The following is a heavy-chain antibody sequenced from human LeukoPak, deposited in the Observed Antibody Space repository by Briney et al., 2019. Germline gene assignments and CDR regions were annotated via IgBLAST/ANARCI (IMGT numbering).Heavy chain of an antibody. CDR1: GNTFTSYD. V-gene: IGHV1-8*01. D-gene: IGHD3-9*01. J-gene: IGHJ3*02. CDR2: MNPNSGNT. Sequence: ASVKVSCKASGNTFTSYDINWVRRAPGQGLEWMGWMNPNSGNTGFAQKFQGRVSMTRNTSITTAYIELSSLRSEDTAVYYCARAFSTGYHSYDAFDIWGQGTMVTVSS. CDR3: ARAFSTGYHSYDAFDI.